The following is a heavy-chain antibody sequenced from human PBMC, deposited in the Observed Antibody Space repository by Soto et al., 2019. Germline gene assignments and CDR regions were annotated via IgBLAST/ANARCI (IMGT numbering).Heavy chain of an antibody. CDR3: ARGGASSIWLAP. Sequence: QVQLQESGPALVKPSETLSLTCTVSGGSIVYNYWSWIRQSPEKGLEWIASISSSGSTLYNPSLKSRVTISVDTSKDQFSLKLNSVTAADTAVYYCARGGASSIWLAPWGQGTLVTVSS. J-gene: IGHJ5*02. CDR2: ISSSGST. V-gene: IGHV4-59*01. CDR1: GGSIVYNY. D-gene: IGHD3-10*01.